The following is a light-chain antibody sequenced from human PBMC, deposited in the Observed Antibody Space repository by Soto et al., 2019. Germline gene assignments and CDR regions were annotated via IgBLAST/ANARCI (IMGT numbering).Light chain of an antibody. V-gene: IGKV3-20*01. CDR3: QQYGSSGT. CDR2: GAS. Sequence: TQSPATLSVSPGETATLSCRASQSVSNNYLAWYQQKPGQAPRLLIYGASNRATGIPDRFSGSGSGTDFTLTISRLEPEDFAVYYCQQYGSSGTFGQGTKVDI. J-gene: IGKJ1*01. CDR1: QSVSNNY.